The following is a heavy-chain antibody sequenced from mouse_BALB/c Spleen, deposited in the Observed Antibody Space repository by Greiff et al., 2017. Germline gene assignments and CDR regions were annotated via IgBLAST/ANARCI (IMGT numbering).Heavy chain of an antibody. CDR3: AREGLRRSMDY. D-gene: IGHD2-2*01. J-gene: IGHJ4*01. CDR2: ISDGGSYT. Sequence: VQLKESGGGLVKPGGSLKLSCAASGFTFSDYYMYWVRQTPEKRLEWVATISDGGSYTYYPDSVKGRFTISRDNAKNNLYLQMSSLKSEDTAMYYCAREGLRRSMDYWGQGTSVTVSS. CDR1: GFTFSDYY. V-gene: IGHV5-4*02.